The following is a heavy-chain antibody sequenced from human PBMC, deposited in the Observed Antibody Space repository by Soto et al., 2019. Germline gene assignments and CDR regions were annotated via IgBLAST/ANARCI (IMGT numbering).Heavy chain of an antibody. CDR1: GFTFSSYG. CDR2: ISYDGSNK. V-gene: IGHV3-30*18. Sequence: GGSLRLSCAASGFTFSSYGMHWVRQAPGKGLEWVAVISYDGSNKYYADSVKGRFTISRDNSKNTLYLQMNSLRAEDTAVYYCAKDMTTAFSGYYYGMDVWGQGTTVTGSS. D-gene: IGHD4-4*01. CDR3: AKDMTTAFSGYYYGMDV. J-gene: IGHJ6*02.